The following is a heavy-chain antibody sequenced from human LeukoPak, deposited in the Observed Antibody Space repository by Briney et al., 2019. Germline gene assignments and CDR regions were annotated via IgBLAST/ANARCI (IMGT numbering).Heavy chain of an antibody. J-gene: IGHJ5*02. Sequence: GASVKVSCKASGYTFTSYGISWVRQAPGQGLEWMGIINPSGGSTSYAQKFQGRVTMTRDTSTSTVYMELSSLRSEDTAVYYCARDGNKNTARLELRSWGQGTLVTVSS. CDR3: ARDGNKNTARLELRS. CDR1: GYTFTSYG. V-gene: IGHV1-46*01. CDR2: INPSGGST. D-gene: IGHD1-7*01.